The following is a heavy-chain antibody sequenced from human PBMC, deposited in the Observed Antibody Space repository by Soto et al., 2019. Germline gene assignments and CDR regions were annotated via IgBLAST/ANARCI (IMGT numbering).Heavy chain of an antibody. D-gene: IGHD3-10*01. V-gene: IGHV1-58*02. CDR3: AAVSGMATEGGMDV. Sequence: ASVKVSCKASGFTFTSSAMQWVRQARGQRLEWIGWIVVGSGNTNYAQKFQERVTITRDMSTSTAYMELSSLRSEDTAVYYCAAVSGMATEGGMDVWGQGTTVTVSS. J-gene: IGHJ6*02. CDR1: GFTFTSSA. CDR2: IVVGSGNT.